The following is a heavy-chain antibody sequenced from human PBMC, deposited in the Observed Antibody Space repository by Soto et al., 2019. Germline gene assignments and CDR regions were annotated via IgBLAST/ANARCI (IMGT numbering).Heavy chain of an antibody. CDR2: IWYDGSNE. CDR1: GFTFSSYG. Sequence: QVQLVESGGGVVQPGRSLRLSGAAAGFTFSSYGMHRVRQAPGKGLEWVAVIWYDGSNEYYADSVQGRFTISRDNSENTLHLQRNTLRVEDTAVYYCARRKVAASEMDYYYYYYLDFWGKGTTVTVSS. D-gene: IGHD6-13*01. V-gene: IGHV3-33*01. CDR3: ARRKVAASEMDYYYYYYLDF. J-gene: IGHJ6*03.